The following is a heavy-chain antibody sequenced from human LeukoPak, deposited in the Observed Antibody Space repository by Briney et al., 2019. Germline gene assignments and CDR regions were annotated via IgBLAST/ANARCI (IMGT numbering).Heavy chain of an antibody. J-gene: IGHJ6*02. CDR3: ARTRRGGGNYGMDV. V-gene: IGHV4-31*03. CDR2: IYYSGST. CDR1: GGSISSGGYY. Sequence: SETLSLTCTVSGGSISSGGYYWSWIRQHPGKGLEWIGYIYYSGSTYYNPSLKSRVTISVDTSKNQFSLELSSVTAADTAVYYCARTRRGGGNYGMDVWGQGTTVTVSS. D-gene: IGHD3-10*01.